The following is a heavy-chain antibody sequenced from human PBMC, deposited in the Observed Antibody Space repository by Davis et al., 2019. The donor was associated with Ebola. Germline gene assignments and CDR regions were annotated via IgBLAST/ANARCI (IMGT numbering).Heavy chain of an antibody. D-gene: IGHD5-18*01. CDR3: AQEAIYSFGSGAFGY. CDR2: VSGRGGST. V-gene: IGHV3-23*01. CDR1: GFTFADYA. Sequence: GESLKISCAASGFTFADYAMSWVRQAPGKGLEWVSGVSGRGGSTYYADSVKGRFTISRDNSKNTLYLQMNSLISEDTAVYYCAQEAIYSFGSGAFGYWGQGTLVTVSS. J-gene: IGHJ4*02.